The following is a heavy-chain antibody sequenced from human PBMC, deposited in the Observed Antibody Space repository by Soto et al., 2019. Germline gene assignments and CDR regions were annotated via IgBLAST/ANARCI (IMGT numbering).Heavy chain of an antibody. Sequence: QITLKESGPTLVKPTQTLTLTCTFSGFSLSTSGVGVGWIRQPPGKALEWLALIYWDDDKRYSPSLKSRLTITKDTSKNQVVLTMTNMDPVDTATYYCAHRPWGYCSGGSCYYRRDGYYFDYWGQGTLVTVSS. CDR1: GFSLSTSGVG. J-gene: IGHJ4*02. V-gene: IGHV2-5*02. CDR2: IYWDDDK. D-gene: IGHD2-15*01. CDR3: AHRPWGYCSGGSCYYRRDGYYFDY.